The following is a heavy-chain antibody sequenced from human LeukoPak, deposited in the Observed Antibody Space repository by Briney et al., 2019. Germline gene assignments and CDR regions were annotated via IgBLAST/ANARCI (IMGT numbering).Heavy chain of an antibody. CDR1: GGSISSSSYY. J-gene: IGHJ4*02. D-gene: IGHD6-19*01. CDR3: ARQQWLEPFDY. CDR2: IYYSGST. Sequence: PSETLSLTCTVSGGSISSSSYYWGWIRQPPGKGLEWIGSIYYSGSTYYNPSLKSRVTISVDTSKNQFSLKLSSATAADTAVYYCARQQWLEPFDYWGQGTLVTVSS. V-gene: IGHV4-39*01.